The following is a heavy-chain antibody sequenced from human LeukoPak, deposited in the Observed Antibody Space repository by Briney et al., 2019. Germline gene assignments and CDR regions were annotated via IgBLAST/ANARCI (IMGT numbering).Heavy chain of an antibody. V-gene: IGHV3-23*01. D-gene: IGHD1-14*01. Sequence: HPGGSLRLSCAASGFTFSTYGMNWVRQAPGKGLEWVSAISAGGGNTYYADSVKGRFTISRDNSKNTLFLEMNSLRAEDTAVYYCAKENSVRNQFDYWGREPWSPSPQ. J-gene: IGHJ4*02. CDR3: AKENSVRNQFDY. CDR1: GFTFSTYG. CDR2: ISAGGGNT.